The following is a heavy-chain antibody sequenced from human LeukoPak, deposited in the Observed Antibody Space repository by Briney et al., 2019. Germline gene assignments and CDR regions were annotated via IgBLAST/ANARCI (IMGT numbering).Heavy chain of an antibody. CDR3: ARDSSVCEFDV. CDR2: INTGSTTI. CDR1: GVTFSPYT. V-gene: IGHV3-48*01. J-gene: IGHJ3*01. Sequence: GGSLRLSCAASGVTFSPYTMHWFRQPPGKGLEWVSYINTGSTTIYYPDSVKRRFPISRDNAKNSLYLLMNSLRAEDTAVYYCARDSSVCEFDVWGQGTMVTVSS. D-gene: IGHD6-6*01.